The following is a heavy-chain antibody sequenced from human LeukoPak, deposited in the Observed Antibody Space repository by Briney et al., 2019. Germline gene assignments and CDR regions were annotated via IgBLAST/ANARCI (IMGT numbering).Heavy chain of an antibody. CDR1: GGSISSSSYY. CDR2: IYYSGST. Sequence: SETLSLTCTVSGGSISSSSYYWGWIRQPPGKGLEWIGSIYYSGSTYYNPSLKSRVTISVDTSKNQFSLKLSSVTAADTAVYYCARPYCSSTSCYSAGWFDPWGQGTLATVSS. V-gene: IGHV4-39*07. J-gene: IGHJ5*02. D-gene: IGHD2-2*01. CDR3: ARPYCSSTSCYSAGWFDP.